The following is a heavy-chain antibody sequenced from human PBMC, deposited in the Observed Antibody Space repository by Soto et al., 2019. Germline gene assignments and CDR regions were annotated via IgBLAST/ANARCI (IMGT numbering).Heavy chain of an antibody. D-gene: IGHD3-16*01. CDR3: ARQGAYYYYMDV. CDR1: GGSISSSSYY. V-gene: IGHV4-39*01. CDR2: IYYSGST. J-gene: IGHJ6*03. Sequence: SETLSLTCTVSGGSISSSSYYWGWIRQPPGKGLEWIGSIYYSGSTYYNPSLKSRVTISVDTSKNQFSLKLSSVTAADTAVYYCARQGAYYYYMDVWGKGTTVT.